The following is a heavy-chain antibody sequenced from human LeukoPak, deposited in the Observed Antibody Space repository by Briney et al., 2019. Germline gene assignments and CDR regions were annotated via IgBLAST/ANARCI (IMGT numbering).Heavy chain of an antibody. CDR3: TTSDTAMVWDDY. V-gene: IGHV3-15*01. CDR2: IKSKTDGGTT. CDR1: GLTFSNAW. Sequence: PGGSLRLSCAASGLTFSNAWMSWVRQAPGKGLEWVGRIKSKTDGGTTDYAAPVKGRFTISRDDSKNTLYLQMNSLKTEDTAVYYCTTSDTAMVWDDYWGQGTLVTVCS. J-gene: IGHJ4*02. D-gene: IGHD5-18*01.